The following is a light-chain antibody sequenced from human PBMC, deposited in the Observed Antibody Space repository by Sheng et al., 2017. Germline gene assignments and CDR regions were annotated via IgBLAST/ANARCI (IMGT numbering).Light chain of an antibody. J-gene: IGKJ2*01. Sequence: EIVLTQSPATLSLSPGERATLSCRASQSVTSNYLAWYQQRPGQAPRLLIYGALFRSTDIPDRFSGSGSVTDFTLTISRLEPEDFAVYYCQQYGDSPYTFGQGTKVEIK. CDR2: GAL. CDR1: QSVTSNY. CDR3: QQYGDSPYT. V-gene: IGKV3-20*01.